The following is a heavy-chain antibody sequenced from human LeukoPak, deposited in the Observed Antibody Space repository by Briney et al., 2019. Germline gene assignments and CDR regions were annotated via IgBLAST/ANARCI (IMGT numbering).Heavy chain of an antibody. CDR1: GFPFSSYS. CDR2: ITSSNAI. CDR3: ARDLHYAFDI. V-gene: IGHV3-48*02. J-gene: IGHJ3*02. Sequence: PGRSLRLSCAASGFPFSSYSINWVRQAPGKGLEWVSYITSSNAISYADSVRGRFTISRDNARNSMFLQMNSLRDEDTAVYYCARDLHYAFDIWGQGTMVTVSS.